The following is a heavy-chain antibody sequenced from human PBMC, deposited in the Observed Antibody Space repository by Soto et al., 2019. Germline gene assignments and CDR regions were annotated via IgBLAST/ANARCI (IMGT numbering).Heavy chain of an antibody. D-gene: IGHD3-22*01. CDR1: GYTFTSYD. J-gene: IGHJ5*02. CDR3: VLQESSGYYYSP. V-gene: IGHV1-8*01. CDR2: INPNSGNT. Sequence: ASVKVSCKASGYTFTSYDINWVRQATGQGLEWMGWINPNSGNTGYAQKFQGRVTMTRDTSISTAYMDLSSLRSEDTAVYYCVLQESSGYYYSPWCQGTLLTVT.